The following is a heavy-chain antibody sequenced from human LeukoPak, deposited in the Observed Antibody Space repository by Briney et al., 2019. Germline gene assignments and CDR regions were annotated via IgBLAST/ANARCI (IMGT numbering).Heavy chain of an antibody. CDR1: GFTFSSYA. Sequence: QPRGSLRLSCAASGFTFSSYAMSWVRQAPGKGLEWVSAISGSGGSTYYADSVKGRFTISRDNSKNTLYLQMNSLRAEDTAVYYCAKDRNVEILFDYWGQGTLVTVSS. CDR2: ISGSGGST. D-gene: IGHD2-21*01. CDR3: AKDRNVEILFDY. J-gene: IGHJ4*02. V-gene: IGHV3-23*01.